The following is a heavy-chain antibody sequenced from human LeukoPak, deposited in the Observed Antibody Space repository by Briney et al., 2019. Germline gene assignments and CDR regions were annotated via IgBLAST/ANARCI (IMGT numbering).Heavy chain of an antibody. Sequence: PGGSLRLSCAASGFTFSSYAMHWVRQAPGKGLEWVAVISYDGSNKYYADSVKGRFTISRDNSKNTLYLQMNSLRAEDTAVYYCARGGSTYYYGSGSYYNDRIYYYYGMDVWGKGTTVTVSS. D-gene: IGHD3-10*01. J-gene: IGHJ6*04. CDR1: GFTFSSYA. V-gene: IGHV3-30-3*01. CDR3: ARGGSTYYYGSGSYYNDRIYYYYGMDV. CDR2: ISYDGSNK.